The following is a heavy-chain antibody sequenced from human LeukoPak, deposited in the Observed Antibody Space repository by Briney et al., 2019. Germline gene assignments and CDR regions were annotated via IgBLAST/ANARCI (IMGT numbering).Heavy chain of an antibody. Sequence: GGSLRLSCAASGFTFNDYYMTWIRQAPGKGLECVSYISTSGTTIYYADSVKGRFTISRDNAKNSLYLQMNSLRDEGTAVYYCARGVRGYSRGSRFDSWGQGTLVTVSS. V-gene: IGHV3-11*04. J-gene: IGHJ4*02. CDR1: GFTFNDYY. CDR3: ARGVRGYSRGSRFDS. D-gene: IGHD5-18*01. CDR2: ISTSGTTI.